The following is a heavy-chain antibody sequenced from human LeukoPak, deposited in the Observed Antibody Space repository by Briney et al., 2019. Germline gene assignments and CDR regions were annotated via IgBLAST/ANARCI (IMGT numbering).Heavy chain of an antibody. J-gene: IGHJ4*02. CDR3: ARGRGNNQSKCRKLWRYYFDY. CDR1: GYTFTSYD. Sequence: GASVKVSCKASGYTFTSYDINWVRQATGQGLESMGWMNPNSGNTGYAQKFQGRVTMTRNTSISTAYMELSSLRSEDTAVYYCARGRGNNQSKCRKLWRYYFDYWGQGTLVTVSS. D-gene: IGHD2-21*01. CDR2: MNPNSGNT. V-gene: IGHV1-8*01.